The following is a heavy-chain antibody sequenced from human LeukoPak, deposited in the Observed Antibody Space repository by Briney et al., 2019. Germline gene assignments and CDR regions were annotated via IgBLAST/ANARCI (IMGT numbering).Heavy chain of an antibody. V-gene: IGHV4-39*07. CDR1: GFTFSSYA. J-gene: IGHJ4*02. CDR3: ARDPVIPGLVGDPV. D-gene: IGHD3-16*02. Sequence: GSLRLSCAASGFTFSSYAMSWVRQAPGKGLEWIGSVDYSGNTYYNPSLKSRVTISLDTSKNLFSLKLRSVTAADTAVYYCARDPVIPGLVGDPVWGQGTLVTVSS. CDR2: VDYSGNT.